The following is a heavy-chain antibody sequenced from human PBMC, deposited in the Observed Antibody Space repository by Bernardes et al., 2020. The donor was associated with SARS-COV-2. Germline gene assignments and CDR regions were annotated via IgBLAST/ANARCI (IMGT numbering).Heavy chain of an antibody. V-gene: IGHV3-33*01. CDR2: IWYDGSTK. CDR3: VRRFCAVSSACGNFYGMGV. J-gene: IGHJ6*02. D-gene: IGHD3-16*01. CDR1: GFTFNTYG. Sequence: SLSLSCAASGFTFNTYGMHWVRRAPGKGLEWVAVIWYDGSTKYYADSVKGRFTISRDNSKNTLYLQMDSLRAEDTAVYYCVRRFCAVSSACGNFYGMGVWGQGTTVTVSS.